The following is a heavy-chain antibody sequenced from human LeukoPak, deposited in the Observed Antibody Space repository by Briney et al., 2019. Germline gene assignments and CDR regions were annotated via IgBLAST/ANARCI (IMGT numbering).Heavy chain of an antibody. CDR2: INPHSGGT. CDR3: ARDLFSVVVPAAILGLDP. V-gene: IGHV1-2*02. D-gene: IGHD2-2*02. CDR1: GYTFTGYY. Sequence: ASVKVSCKASGYTFTGYYMHWVRQAPGQGLEWMGWINPHSGGTNYAQKFQGRVTMTRDTSISTAYMELSRLRSDDTAVYYCARDLFSVVVPAAILGLDPWGQGTLVTVSS. J-gene: IGHJ5*02.